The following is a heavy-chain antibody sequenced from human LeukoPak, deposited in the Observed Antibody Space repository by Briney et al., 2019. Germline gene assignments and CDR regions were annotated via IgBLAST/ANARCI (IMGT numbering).Heavy chain of an antibody. Sequence: PSGTLSLTCTVSGGSISSYYWSWIRQPPGKGLEWIGYIYYSGSTNYNPSLKSRVTISVDTSKNQFSLKLSSVTAADTAVYYCARHTIAAIYIDYWGQGTLVTVSS. V-gene: IGHV4-59*08. J-gene: IGHJ4*02. D-gene: IGHD6-25*01. CDR3: ARHTIAAIYIDY. CDR2: IYYSGST. CDR1: GGSISSYY.